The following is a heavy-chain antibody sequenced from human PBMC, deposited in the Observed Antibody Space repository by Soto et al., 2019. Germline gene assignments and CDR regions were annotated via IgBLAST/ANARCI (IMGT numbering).Heavy chain of an antibody. D-gene: IGHD2-2*01. J-gene: IGHJ5*02. V-gene: IGHV3-30-3*01. CDR1: GFTFSDYA. CDR3: AGHPPQYCSSTICYWGWFDP. CDR2: ISYDGTKK. Sequence: QVQLVESGGGVVQPGRSLRLSCAASGFTFSDYAIHWVRQAPGKGLEWLSFISYDGTKKYYADSVKGRFTISRDNSKNPLYRQMNSLRTGDTAVYYCAGHPPQYCSSTICYWGWFDPWGQGTLVTVSS.